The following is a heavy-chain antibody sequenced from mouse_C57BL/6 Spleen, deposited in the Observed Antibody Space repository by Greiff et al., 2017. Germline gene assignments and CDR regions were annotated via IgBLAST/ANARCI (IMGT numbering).Heavy chain of an antibody. CDR2: IDPETGGT. CDR1: GYTFTDYE. V-gene: IGHV1-15*01. J-gene: IGHJ2*01. Sequence: VKLQESGAELVRPGASVTLSCKASGYTFTDYEMHWVKQTPVHGLEWIGAIDPETGGTAYNQKFKGKAILTADKSSSTAYMELRSLTSEDSAVYYCTRSLYGSSFFDYWGQGTTLTVSS. CDR3: TRSLYGSSFFDY. D-gene: IGHD1-1*01.